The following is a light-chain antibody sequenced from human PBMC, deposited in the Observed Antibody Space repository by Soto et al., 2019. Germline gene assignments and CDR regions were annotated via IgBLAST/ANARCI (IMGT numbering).Light chain of an antibody. Sequence: EIVMTQSPATLSVSPGERATLSCRASQSVSSNLAWYQQKPCQAPRLLIYGASTRATGIPARFSGSGSGTEFTLTFISLQSEDFAVYYCQQYNNWPLTFGGGTKVDIK. CDR1: QSVSSN. CDR2: GAS. V-gene: IGKV3-15*01. J-gene: IGKJ4*01. CDR3: QQYNNWPLT.